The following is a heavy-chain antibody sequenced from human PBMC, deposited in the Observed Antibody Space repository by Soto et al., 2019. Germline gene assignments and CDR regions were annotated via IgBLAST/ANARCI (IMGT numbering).Heavy chain of an antibody. Sequence: EVQLVQSGAEVKNPGESLRISCKGSGYSFTSYWISWVRQMPGQGLEWMGRIDPSDSYTNYSPSFQVHVTISADKSMSTAYLQWSSQKESDTARYYCLRYGGYSGYQSVHYFDYWGQGNRVTVYS. J-gene: IGHJ4*02. CDR3: LRYGGYSGYQSVHYFDY. CDR2: IDPSDSYT. V-gene: IGHV5-10-1*01. CDR1: GYSFTSYW. D-gene: IGHD5-12*01.